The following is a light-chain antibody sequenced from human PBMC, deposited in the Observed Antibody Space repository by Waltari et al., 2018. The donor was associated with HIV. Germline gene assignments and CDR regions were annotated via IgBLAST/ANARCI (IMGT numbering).Light chain of an antibody. J-gene: IGKJ2*01. CDR1: QSVIRNS. V-gene: IGKV3-20*01. CDR2: GAS. Sequence: VLTQSPDTLSLSPGEGAVLSCRASQSVIRNSVAWYQQKPGQAPRLLISGASTRAAGIPDRCSGSGSGTDFTLVISGLEPEDFAAYYCQQYGSSPQTFGQGTKLEIK. CDR3: QQYGSSPQT.